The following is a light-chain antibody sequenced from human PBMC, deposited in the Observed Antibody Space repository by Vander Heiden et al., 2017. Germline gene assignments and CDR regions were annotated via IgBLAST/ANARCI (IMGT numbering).Light chain of an antibody. V-gene: IGKV3-20*01. CDR2: GAS. Sequence: EIVLTQSPGTLSLSPGERATLSCRASQSVSSSYLAWYQQKPGQAPRLLIYGASRRANGIPDRFSGSGSGTDFTLTISRLEPEDFAVYYCQQDGSSPWTFGQGTKVEIK. J-gene: IGKJ1*01. CDR1: QSVSSSY. CDR3: QQDGSSPWT.